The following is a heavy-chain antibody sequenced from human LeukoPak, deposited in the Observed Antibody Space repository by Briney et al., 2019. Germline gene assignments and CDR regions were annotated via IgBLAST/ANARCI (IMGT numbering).Heavy chain of an antibody. J-gene: IGHJ3*02. V-gene: IGHV3-23*01. CDR2: ISGSGGST. CDR1: AFTFSSYA. D-gene: IGHD3-3*01. CDR3: AKDHSYDFWSGYSNDAFDI. Sequence: GGSLRLFCAASAFTFSSYAMSWVRQAPGKGLEWVSAISGSGGSTYYADSVKGRFTISRDNSKITLYLQMNSLRAEDTAVYYCAKDHSYDFWSGYSNDAFDIWGQGTMVTVSS.